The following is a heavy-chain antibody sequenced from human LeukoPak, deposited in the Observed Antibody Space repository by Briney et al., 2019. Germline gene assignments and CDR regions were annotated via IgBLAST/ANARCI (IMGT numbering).Heavy chain of an antibody. Sequence: GGSLRLSCAASGFTFSSYGMHWVRQAPGKGLEWVAFIRLDGSNKYYADSVRGRFTISRDNSKNTLYLQVNSLRAEDTAVYYCAKDKSFSGYSVYWGQGTLVTVSS. CDR3: AKDKSFSGYSVY. CDR1: GFTFSSYG. V-gene: IGHV3-30*02. CDR2: IRLDGSNK. D-gene: IGHD1-26*01. J-gene: IGHJ4*02.